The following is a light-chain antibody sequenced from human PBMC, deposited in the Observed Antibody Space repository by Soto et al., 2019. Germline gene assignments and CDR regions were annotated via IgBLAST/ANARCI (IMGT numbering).Light chain of an antibody. CDR3: QQYDIWPPYT. Sequence: EIVMTQSPASLSVSPGESVTLSCRASQSVASNLAWYQHKPGQAPRLLIYAASSRATGIPPRFSGGGSGTEFTVTISSLQSEDFAIYYCQQYDIWPPYTFGQGTKVDIK. J-gene: IGKJ2*01. CDR1: QSVASN. V-gene: IGKV3-15*01. CDR2: AAS.